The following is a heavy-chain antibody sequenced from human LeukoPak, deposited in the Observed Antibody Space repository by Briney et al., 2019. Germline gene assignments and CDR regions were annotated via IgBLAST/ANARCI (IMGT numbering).Heavy chain of an antibody. CDR3: ARDREWELLGGMDV. Sequence: ASVKVSCKASGYTFTGYYMHWVRQAPGQGLEWMGRINPNSGGTNYAQKFQGWVTMTRDTSISTAYMELSRLRSDDTAVYYCARDREWELLGGMDVWGQGTTVTVSS. D-gene: IGHD1-26*01. J-gene: IGHJ6*02. V-gene: IGHV1-2*04. CDR2: INPNSGGT. CDR1: GYTFTGYY.